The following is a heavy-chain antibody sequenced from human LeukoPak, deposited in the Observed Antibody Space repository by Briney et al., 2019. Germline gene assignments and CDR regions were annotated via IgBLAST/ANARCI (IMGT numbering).Heavy chain of an antibody. CDR2: ILDDGRRK. CDR1: GFSFISYG. D-gene: IGHD4-17*01. CDR3: AKRPSDYGDYVSYFDY. J-gene: IGHJ4*02. Sequence: SGGSLRLSCAASGFSFISYGRHWVRQAPGKGLEWVGVILDDGRRKDYADSVKGRFTISRDNSKDTLYLQMNSLRAEDTAVYYCAKRPSDYGDYVSYFDYWGQGTLVTVSS. V-gene: IGHV3-30*18.